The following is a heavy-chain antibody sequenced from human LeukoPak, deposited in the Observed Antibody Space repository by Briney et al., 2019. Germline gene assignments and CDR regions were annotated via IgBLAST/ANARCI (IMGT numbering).Heavy chain of an antibody. Sequence: GGSLRLSCAASGFTFSSYAMSWVRQAPGRGLEWVSAISGSGGSTYYADSVKGRFTISRDNSKNTLYLQMNSLRAEDTAVYYCAKDLGGLITFGGVIVWGQGTLVTVSS. J-gene: IGHJ4*02. V-gene: IGHV3-23*01. CDR1: GFTFSSYA. D-gene: IGHD3-16*02. CDR3: AKDLGGLITFGGVIV. CDR2: ISGSGGST.